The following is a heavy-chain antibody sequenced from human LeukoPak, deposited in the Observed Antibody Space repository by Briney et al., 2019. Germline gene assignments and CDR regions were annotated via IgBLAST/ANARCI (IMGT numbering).Heavy chain of an antibody. CDR1: GGSFSGYY. CDR2: INHSGST. J-gene: IGHJ6*03. V-gene: IGHV4-34*01. CDR3: ARGRTGDDGYYYYYYMDV. D-gene: IGHD7-27*01. Sequence: SETLSLICAVYGGSFSGYYWSWIRQPPGKGLEWIGEINHSGSTNYNPSLKSRVTISVDTSKNQFSLKLSSVTAADTAVYYCARGRTGDDGYYYYYYMDVWGKGTPVTVSS.